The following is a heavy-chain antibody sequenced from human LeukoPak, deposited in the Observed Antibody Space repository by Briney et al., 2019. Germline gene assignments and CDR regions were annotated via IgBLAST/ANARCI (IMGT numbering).Heavy chain of an antibody. D-gene: IGHD3-16*01. CDR2: ISGSGGST. J-gene: IGHJ3*02. CDR3: AKVRAMLDAFNI. CDR1: GFTFSSYA. Sequence: GGSLRPSCAASGFTFSSYAMSWVRQAPGRGLEWVSAISGSGGSTYYADSVKGRFTISRDNSKNTLYLQMNSLRAEDTAVYYCAKVRAMLDAFNIWDQGTMVTVSS. V-gene: IGHV3-23*01.